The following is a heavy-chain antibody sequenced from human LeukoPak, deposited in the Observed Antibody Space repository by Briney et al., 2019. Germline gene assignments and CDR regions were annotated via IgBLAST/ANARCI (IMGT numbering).Heavy chain of an antibody. CDR1: GGSISSYY. V-gene: IGHV4-4*07. Sequence: SETLSLTCTVSGGSISSYYWSWIRQPAGKGLEWIGRIYTSGSTNYNPSLKSRVTMSVDTSKNQFSLKLSSVTAADTAVYYCARSTMVRGVIIPASIDYWGQGTLVTVSS. J-gene: IGHJ4*02. CDR3: ARSTMVRGVIIPASIDY. CDR2: IYTSGST. D-gene: IGHD3-10*01.